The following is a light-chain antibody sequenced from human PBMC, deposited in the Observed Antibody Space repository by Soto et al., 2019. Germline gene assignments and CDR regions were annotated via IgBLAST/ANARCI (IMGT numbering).Light chain of an antibody. J-gene: IGKJ1*01. CDR2: DAS. CDR1: QSISTW. Sequence: DIQMTQSPSTLSASVGDRVTITCRASQSISTWLAWYHQKPGTAPTLLIYDASTLESGVPSRFSGSGSGTEFTLTISSLQPDDFATYYCQQYKSPSWTF. V-gene: IGKV1-5*01. CDR3: QQYKSPSWT.